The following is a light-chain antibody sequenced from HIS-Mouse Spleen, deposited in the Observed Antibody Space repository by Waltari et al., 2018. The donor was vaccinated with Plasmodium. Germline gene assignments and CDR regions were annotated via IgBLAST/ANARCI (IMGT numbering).Light chain of an antibody. Sequence: SYELTQPPSVSVSPGQTARITCSGDALPKKYAYWYQQKSGQAPVLVIHEDSKRPSGIPESFSVSSSGTMATLTISGAQVEDEADYYCYSTDSSGNHRVFGGGTKLTVL. CDR3: YSTDSSGNHRV. V-gene: IGLV3-10*01. CDR2: EDS. J-gene: IGLJ3*02. CDR1: ALPKKY.